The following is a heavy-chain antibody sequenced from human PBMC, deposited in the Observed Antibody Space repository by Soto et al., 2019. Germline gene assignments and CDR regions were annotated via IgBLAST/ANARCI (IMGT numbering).Heavy chain of an antibody. CDR1: GGSFSGYY. CDR3: ARGGVRSSSWYYYYYGMDV. CDR2: INHSGST. Sequence: QVQLQQWGAGLLKPSETLSLTCAVYGGSFSGYYWSWIRQPPGKGLEWIGEINHSGSTNYNPSLKSRVTISVDTSKNQFSLKLSSVTVADTAVYYCARGGVRSSSWYYYYYGMDVWGQGTTVTVSS. J-gene: IGHJ6*02. D-gene: IGHD6-13*01. V-gene: IGHV4-34*01.